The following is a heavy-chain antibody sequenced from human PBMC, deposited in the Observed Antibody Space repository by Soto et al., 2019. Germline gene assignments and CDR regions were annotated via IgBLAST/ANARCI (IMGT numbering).Heavy chain of an antibody. CDR1: GGSFSGYY. CDR3: AREQLWLHYFDY. V-gene: IGHV4-34*01. D-gene: IGHD5-18*01. Sequence: SETLSLTCAVYGGSFSGYYWSWIRQPPGKGLEWIGDINHSGSTNYNPSLKSRVTISVDTSKNQFSLKLSSVTAADTAVYYCAREQLWLHYFDYWGQGTLVTVS. CDR2: INHSGST. J-gene: IGHJ4*02.